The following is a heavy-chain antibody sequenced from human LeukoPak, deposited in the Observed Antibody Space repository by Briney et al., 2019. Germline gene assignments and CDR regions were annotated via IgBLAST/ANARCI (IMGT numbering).Heavy chain of an antibody. CDR2: MNPKTDNT. CDR3: ARSGPISLRF. V-gene: IGHV1-8*01. Sequence: ASVKVSRKTSGYSFTDYDIHWVRQATGQGLEWMGWMNPKTDNTEYAQKFQGRVTLTWTTSISTAYMELSSLKSEDTAVYFCARSGPISLRFWGQGTLVTVSS. CDR1: GYSFTDYD. D-gene: IGHD2/OR15-2a*01. J-gene: IGHJ4*02.